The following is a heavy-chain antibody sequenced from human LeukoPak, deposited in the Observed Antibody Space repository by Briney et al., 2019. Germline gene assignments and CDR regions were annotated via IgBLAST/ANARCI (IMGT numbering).Heavy chain of an antibody. Sequence: SETLSLTCTVSGGSISSSSYYWGWIRQPPGKGLEWIGSIYYSGSTYYNPSLKSRVTVSVDTSKNQFSLKLSSVTAADTAVYYCARGGRDYGDYLGGAFDIWGQGTMVTVSS. D-gene: IGHD4-17*01. CDR3: ARGGRDYGDYLGGAFDI. V-gene: IGHV4-39*07. CDR2: IYYSGST. CDR1: GGSISSSSYY. J-gene: IGHJ3*02.